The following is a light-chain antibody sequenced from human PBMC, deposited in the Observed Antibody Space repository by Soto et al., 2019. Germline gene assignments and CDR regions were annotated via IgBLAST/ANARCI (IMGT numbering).Light chain of an antibody. CDR3: ISYTVSRSYV. CDR2: SVG. V-gene: IGLV2-14*01. Sequence: QSVLTQPASVSGSPGQSITISCSGTSSDIGAYDHVAWFQQFPGKTPKLVIYSVGNRPSGVSYRFSGSKSGNTASLTISGLQADDEADYYCISYTVSRSYVFGPGTKVTVL. CDR1: SSDIGAYDH. J-gene: IGLJ1*01.